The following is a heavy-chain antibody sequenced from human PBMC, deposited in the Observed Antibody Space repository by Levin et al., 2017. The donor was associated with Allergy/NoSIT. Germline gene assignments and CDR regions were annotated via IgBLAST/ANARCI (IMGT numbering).Heavy chain of an antibody. D-gene: IGHD6-19*01. CDR2: IKQDGSEK. Sequence: GGSLRLSCAASGFTFSSYWMSWVRQAPGKGLEWVANIKQDGSEKYYVDSVKGRFTISRDNAKNSLYLQMNSLRAEDTAVYYCARRSRWLAPHGLYYYYGMGVWGQGTTVTVSS. CDR1: GFTFSSYW. V-gene: IGHV3-7*01. CDR3: ARRSRWLAPHGLYYYYGMGV. J-gene: IGHJ6*02.